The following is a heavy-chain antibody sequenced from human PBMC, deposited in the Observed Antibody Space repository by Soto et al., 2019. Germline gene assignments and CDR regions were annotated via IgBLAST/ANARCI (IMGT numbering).Heavy chain of an antibody. CDR2: ISGGGGAT. J-gene: IGHJ4*02. Sequence: EVQLLESGGGLVQPGGSLRLSCAASGFTFSSYAMTWVRQAPGKGLEWVSSISGGGGATYRADSVKGRFTISRDNSKNTLYLQMNSLRADDTAVYYCAKGVKLVLTINYFDFWGQGTLVTVSS. V-gene: IGHV3-23*01. CDR3: AKGVKLVLTINYFDF. CDR1: GFTFSSYA. D-gene: IGHD2-8*02.